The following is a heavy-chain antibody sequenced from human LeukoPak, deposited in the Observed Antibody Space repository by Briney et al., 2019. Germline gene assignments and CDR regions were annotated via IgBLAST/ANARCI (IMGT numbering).Heavy chain of an antibody. CDR1: GFTFSGSA. J-gene: IGHJ4*02. CDR3: RLAVAGTGDY. CDR2: IRSKANSYAT. D-gene: IGHD6-19*01. Sequence: GGSLKLSCAASGFTFSGSAMHWVRQASGKGLEWVGRIRSKANSYATAYAASVKGRFTISRDDSKNTAYLQMNSLKTEDTAVYYCRLAVAGTGDYWGQETLVTVSS. V-gene: IGHV3-73*01.